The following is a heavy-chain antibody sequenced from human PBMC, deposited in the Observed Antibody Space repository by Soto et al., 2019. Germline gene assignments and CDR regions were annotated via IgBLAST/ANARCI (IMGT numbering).Heavy chain of an antibody. CDR2: ISYSGST. J-gene: IGHJ5*02. V-gene: IGHV4-59*11. Sequence: SETLSLTCTVSGGSISGHYWSWIRQPPGKGLQYIGYISYSGSTNYNPSLKSRVTISVDASNNQFSLRLSSVTAADTAVYYCARDVGLQHDTGYYDFWSGKNNWFDPWGQGILVTVSS. D-gene: IGHD3-3*01. CDR1: GGSISGHY. CDR3: ARDVGLQHDTGYYDFWSGKNNWFDP.